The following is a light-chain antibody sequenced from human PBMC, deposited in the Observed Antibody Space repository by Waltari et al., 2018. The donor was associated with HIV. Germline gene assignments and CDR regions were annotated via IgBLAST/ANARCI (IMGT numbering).Light chain of an antibody. Sequence: SYELTQPPSVSVSPGQTARITCSGDALPKPYAYWYQQKPGQAPLLVIYKDNGRPSGIPERFSGSSSGTTVTLTISGVHTEDEADYYCQSADSTGSYPDVFGTGTKVTVL. CDR3: QSADSTGSYPDV. CDR1: ALPKPY. J-gene: IGLJ1*01. V-gene: IGLV3-25*03. CDR2: KDN.